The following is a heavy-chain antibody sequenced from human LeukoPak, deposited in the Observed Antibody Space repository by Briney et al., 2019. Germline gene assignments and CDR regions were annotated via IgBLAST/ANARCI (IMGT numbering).Heavy chain of an antibody. V-gene: IGHV1-69*13. CDR1: GGIFGSYA. D-gene: IGHD3-10*01. J-gene: IGHJ4*02. Sequence: ASVKVSCKASGGIFGSYAISWVRQAPGQGLAWMGGIIPIFGTANYAQKFQGRVTITADESTSTAYMELSSLRSEDTAVYYCASNKGFGELLTDYWGRGTLVTVSS. CDR2: IIPIFGTA. CDR3: ASNKGFGELLTDY.